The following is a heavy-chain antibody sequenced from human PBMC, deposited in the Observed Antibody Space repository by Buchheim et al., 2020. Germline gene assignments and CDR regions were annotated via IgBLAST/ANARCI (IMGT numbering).Heavy chain of an antibody. CDR3: ARSVQFGMDV. V-gene: IGHV3-48*01. J-gene: IGHJ6*02. Sequence: EVQLVESGGGSVQPGGSLRLSCAASGFTFSRYSMNWARQAPGKGLEWVSYMTSDEKTIYYTDSVKGRFTISSENARNLLYLQMHSLRVDDTALYYCARSVQFGMDVWGQGTT. CDR1: GFTFSRYS. CDR2: MTSDEKTI.